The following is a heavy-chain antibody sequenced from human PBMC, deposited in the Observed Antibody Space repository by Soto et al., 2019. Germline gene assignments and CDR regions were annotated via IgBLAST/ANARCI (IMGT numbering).Heavy chain of an antibody. CDR1: GSPFNDYY. Sequence: PGGSLRLSCATSGSPFNDYYMTWIRQAPGKGLEWLSHISPKSTFRNYADSVKGRFTISRDNTESSLFLQMNSLGVDDTAVYSCVRGGGGGLFEHWGQGVLVTVSS. CDR2: ISPKSTFR. CDR3: VRGGGGGLFEH. J-gene: IGHJ4*02. D-gene: IGHD2-21*01. V-gene: IGHV3-11*06.